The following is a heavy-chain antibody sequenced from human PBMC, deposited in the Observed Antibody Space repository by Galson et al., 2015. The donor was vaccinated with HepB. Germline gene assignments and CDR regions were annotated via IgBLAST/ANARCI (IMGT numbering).Heavy chain of an antibody. V-gene: IGHV3-48*01. D-gene: IGHD3-22*01. CDR2: ISSSSSTI. CDR1: GFTFSSYS. J-gene: IGHJ4*02. CDR3: ARVKGVVVPTPDY. Sequence: SLRLSCAASGFTFSSYSMNRVRQAPGKGLEWVSYISSSSSTIYYADSVKGRFTISRDNAKNSLYLQMNSLRAEDTAVYYCARVKGVVVPTPDYWGQGTLVTVSS.